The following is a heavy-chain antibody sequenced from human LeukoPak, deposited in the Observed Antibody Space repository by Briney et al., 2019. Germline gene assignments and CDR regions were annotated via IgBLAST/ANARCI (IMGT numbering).Heavy chain of an antibody. Sequence: GGSLRLSCAAPGFTFSSYWMHWVRQAPGKGLVWVSRINSDGSSITYADSVKGRFTISRNNAKNTLYLQMDSLRVEDTAVYYCAREGRVSGYDFDCWGQGTLVTVSS. D-gene: IGHD5-12*01. J-gene: IGHJ4*02. CDR3: AREGRVSGYDFDC. CDR1: GFTFSSYW. CDR2: INSDGSSI. V-gene: IGHV3-74*03.